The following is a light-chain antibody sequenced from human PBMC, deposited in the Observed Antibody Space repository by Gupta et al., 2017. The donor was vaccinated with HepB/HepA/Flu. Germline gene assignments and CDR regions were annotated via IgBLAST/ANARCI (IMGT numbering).Light chain of an antibody. CDR3: AAWDDSQIRV. CDR1: SSNIGSRT. Sequence: GQTVTISCSGSSSNIGSRTVNWYQQLPGTAPKLLINNNNQRPSGVPDRFSGSKSGTSASLAISGLQSEDEADYYCAAWDDSQIRVFGGGTKLTVL. CDR2: NNN. V-gene: IGLV1-44*01. J-gene: IGLJ2*01.